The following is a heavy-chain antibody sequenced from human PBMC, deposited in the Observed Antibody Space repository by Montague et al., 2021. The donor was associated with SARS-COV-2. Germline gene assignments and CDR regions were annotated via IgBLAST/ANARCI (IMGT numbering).Heavy chain of an antibody. V-gene: IGHV3-7*01. Sequence: SLRLSCAASGFTFSSYWMSWVRQAPGKGLEWVANIKEAGSEKKYVGSVKGRFTISRDNAKDSLYLQMNSLRAEGTAVYYCAREYFDNSGMGHYWGQGTLVTVSS. CDR3: AREYFDNSGMGHY. CDR2: IKEAGSEK. J-gene: IGHJ4*02. D-gene: IGHD3-22*01. CDR1: GFTFSSYW.